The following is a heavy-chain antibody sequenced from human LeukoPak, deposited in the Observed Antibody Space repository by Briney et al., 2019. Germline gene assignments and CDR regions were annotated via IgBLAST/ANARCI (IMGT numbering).Heavy chain of an antibody. V-gene: IGHV1-24*01. CDR1: GYTLTELS. Sequence: ASVKVSCKVSGYTLTELSMHWVRQAPGKGLEWMGGFDPEDGETIYAQKFQGRVTMTEDTSTDTAYMELSSLRSEDTAVYYCATGVGYGDYVPFDYWGQGTLVTVSS. CDR3: ATGVGYGDYVPFDY. CDR2: FDPEDGET. D-gene: IGHD4-17*01. J-gene: IGHJ4*02.